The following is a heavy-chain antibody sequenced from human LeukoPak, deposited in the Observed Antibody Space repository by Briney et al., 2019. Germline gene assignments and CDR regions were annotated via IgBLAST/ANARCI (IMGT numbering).Heavy chain of an antibody. CDR2: IIPSFGTT. D-gene: IGHD6-19*01. Sequence: SVKLSCTASGFTFSRLAITWVRQAPGLGLERMGKIIPSFGTTNYAQTFQGRVTISADKSTSSADIELNSLKSSYTAIYFCSSATFYLAGTGLRFDCWGQGALVTVCS. CDR1: GFTFSRLA. J-gene: IGHJ4*02. CDR3: SSATFYLAGTGLRFDC. V-gene: IGHV1-69*06.